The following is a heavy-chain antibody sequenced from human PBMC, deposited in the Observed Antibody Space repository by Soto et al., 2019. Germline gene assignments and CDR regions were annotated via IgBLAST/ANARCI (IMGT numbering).Heavy chain of an antibody. J-gene: IGHJ4*02. D-gene: IGHD6-19*01. V-gene: IGHV3-48*01. CDR2: ISSSGSTI. Sequence: VQLVNSGGGSVQPGGSLRLSCAASGFTFSSHNMNWVRQAPGKGLEWVSSISSSGSTIYYADSVKGRFTISRDNAKNSLYLQMNSLRAEDTAVYYCARGGVKVAGGCVDWGQGTRVTVSS. CDR3: ARGGVKVAGGCVD. CDR1: GFTFSSHN.